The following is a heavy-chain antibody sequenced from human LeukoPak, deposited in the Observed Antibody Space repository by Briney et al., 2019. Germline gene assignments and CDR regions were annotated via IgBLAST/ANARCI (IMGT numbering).Heavy chain of an antibody. V-gene: IGHV3-74*01. J-gene: IGHJ4*02. Sequence: PGGSLRLSCAASGFTFRSSWMHWVRHAPGKGLVWVSRIYSDGRTATYADSVKGRFTISRDNAKNTLYLQMNSLTAEDTAVYYCARETPQYDWGQGTLVTVSS. CDR3: ARETPQYD. CDR2: IYSDGRTA. CDR1: GFTFRSSW. D-gene: IGHD2/OR15-2a*01.